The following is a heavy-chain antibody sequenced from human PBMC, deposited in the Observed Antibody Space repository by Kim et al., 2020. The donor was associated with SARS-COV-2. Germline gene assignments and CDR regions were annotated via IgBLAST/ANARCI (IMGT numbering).Heavy chain of an antibody. J-gene: IGHJ2*01. CDR3: GRGVDTPGFPGWYYDL. V-gene: IGHV1-18*01. CDR1: GYTFTKYG. D-gene: IGHD5-18*01. Sequence: ASVKVSCKASGYTFTKYGITWVRQAPGQGLEWMGWISAYNGNTKYPQKVEDRVTMTTDTSTSTAYMELRSLRSDDTAVYYCGRGVDTPGFPGWYYDLWGRGTLVTVSS. CDR2: ISAYNGNT.